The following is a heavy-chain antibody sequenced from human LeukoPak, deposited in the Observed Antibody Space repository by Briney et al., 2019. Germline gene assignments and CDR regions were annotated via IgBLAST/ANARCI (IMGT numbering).Heavy chain of an antibody. CDR1: GYTFTGYY. Sequence: GASVKVSCKASGYTFTGYYMHWVRQAPGQGLEWMGWINPNSGGTNYAQKFQGRVTMTRDTSISTAYMELSRLRSDDTAVYYCARDFVRFDDAFDIWGQGTMVTVSS. D-gene: IGHD3-16*01. V-gene: IGHV1-2*02. J-gene: IGHJ3*02. CDR2: INPNSGGT. CDR3: ARDFVRFDDAFDI.